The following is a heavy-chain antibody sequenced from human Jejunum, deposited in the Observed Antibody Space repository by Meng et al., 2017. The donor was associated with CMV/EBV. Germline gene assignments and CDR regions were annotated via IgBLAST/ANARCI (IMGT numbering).Heavy chain of an antibody. D-gene: IGHD3-22*01. V-gene: IGHV3-30-3*01. CDR1: GFTFSTYS. CDR3: ARTHYYDSSGPLDY. Sequence: SGFTFSTYSINWVRQAPGKGLEWVAVISYHGSNTYFADSVKGRFSISRDNSKNSLYLQMNSLRAEDTAVYYCARTHYYDSSGPLDYWGQGTLVTVSS. J-gene: IGHJ4*02. CDR2: ISYHGSNT.